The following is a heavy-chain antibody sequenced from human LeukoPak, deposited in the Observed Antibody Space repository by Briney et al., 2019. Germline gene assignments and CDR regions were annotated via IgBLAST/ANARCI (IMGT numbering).Heavy chain of an antibody. Sequence: PGGSLRLSCAASGFTFDDYAMHWVRHAPGKGLEWVSGISWNSGSIGYADSVKGRFTISRDNAKNSLYLQMNSLRAEDTALYYCAKDPGSGWYGYWGQGTLVTVSS. CDR2: ISWNSGSI. J-gene: IGHJ4*02. D-gene: IGHD6-19*01. CDR3: AKDPGSGWYGY. V-gene: IGHV3-9*01. CDR1: GFTFDDYA.